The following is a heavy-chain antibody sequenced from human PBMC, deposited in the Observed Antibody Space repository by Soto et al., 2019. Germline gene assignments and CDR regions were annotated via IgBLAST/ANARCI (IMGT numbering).Heavy chain of an antibody. CDR2: IYYSGST. J-gene: IGHJ4*02. D-gene: IGHD3-22*01. Sequence: SETLSLTCTVSGGSISSYYWSWIRQPPGKGLEWIGYIYYSGSTNYNPSLKSRVTISVDTSKNQFSLKLSSVTAADTAVYYCARVGEYYYDSSGSGHFDYWGQGTLVTVSS. CDR1: GGSISSYY. CDR3: ARVGEYYYDSSGSGHFDY. V-gene: IGHV4-59*12.